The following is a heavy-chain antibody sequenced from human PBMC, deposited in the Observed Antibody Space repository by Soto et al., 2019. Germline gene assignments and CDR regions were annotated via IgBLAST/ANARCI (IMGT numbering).Heavy chain of an antibody. Sequence: PGGSLRLSCVGSGFDVTNHCMRWVRQAPGKGLECVSIVCTGGATHYADSVKGRFTISRDRSKNTVHLQMNSLRAEDTAVYFCAKAHEDIVVVVSAYQAFDYWGQGALVTVSS. CDR2: VCTGGAT. V-gene: IGHV3-53*01. CDR1: GFDVTNHC. J-gene: IGHJ4*02. D-gene: IGHD2-15*01. CDR3: AKAHEDIVVVVSAYQAFDY.